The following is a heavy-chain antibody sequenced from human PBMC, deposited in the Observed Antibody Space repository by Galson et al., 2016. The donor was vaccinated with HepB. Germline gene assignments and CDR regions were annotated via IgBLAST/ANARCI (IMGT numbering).Heavy chain of an antibody. CDR3: ARSGSYYFWFDP. CDR2: IDHSGST. CDR1: GGSISISSYY. V-gene: IGHV4-39*01. D-gene: IGHD1-26*01. J-gene: IGHJ5*02. Sequence: ETLSLTCTVSGGSISISSYYWGWIRQPPGKGLEWIGSIDHSGSTYYNPSLKSRVTISIDTSKNQFSLKVNSVTAADTAVYYCARSGSYYFWFDPWGQGTLVTVSS.